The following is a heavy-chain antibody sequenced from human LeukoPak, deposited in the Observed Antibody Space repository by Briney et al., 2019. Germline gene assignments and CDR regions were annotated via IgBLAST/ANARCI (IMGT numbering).Heavy chain of an antibody. J-gene: IGHJ4*02. CDR2: IYFSGST. CDR1: GGSISSVGDY. V-gene: IGHV4-39*01. Sequence: SETLSLTCTVSGGSISSVGDYWDWIRQPPGKGLEWIGNIYFSGSTYYNPSLKSRVAISVDTSKNQFSLELTSVTAADTAVYYCARRFGYAYGRLDYWGQGTLVTVSS. CDR3: ARRFGYAYGRLDY. D-gene: IGHD5-18*01.